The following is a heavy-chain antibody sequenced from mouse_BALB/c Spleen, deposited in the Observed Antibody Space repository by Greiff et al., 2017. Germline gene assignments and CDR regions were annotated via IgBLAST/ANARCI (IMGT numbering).Heavy chain of an antibody. CDR2: ISSGGGST. CDR3: ARRDTVVAWYFDV. V-gene: IGHV5-12-1*01. J-gene: IGHJ1*01. Sequence: EVNLVESGGGLVKPGGSLKLSCAASGFAFSSYDMSWVRQTPEKRLEWVAYISSGGGSTYYPDTVKGRFTISRDNAKNTLYLQMSSLKSEDTAMYYCARRDTVVAWYFDVWGAGTTVTVSS. CDR1: GFAFSSYD. D-gene: IGHD1-1*01.